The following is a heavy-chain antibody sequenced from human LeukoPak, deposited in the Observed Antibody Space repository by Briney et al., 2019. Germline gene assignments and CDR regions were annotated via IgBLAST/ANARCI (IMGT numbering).Heavy chain of an antibody. CDR2: IYYSGST. V-gene: IGHV4-59*01. CDR3: ARVFSGYDPSQPFDY. D-gene: IGHD5-12*01. J-gene: IGHJ4*02. Sequence: PSETLSLTCTVSGGSISNYYWNWIRQPPGKGLEWIGYIYYSGSTNYNPSLKSRVTISVDTSKNQFSLKLSSVTAADTAVYYCARVFSGYDPSQPFDYWGQGTLVTVSS. CDR1: GGSISNYY.